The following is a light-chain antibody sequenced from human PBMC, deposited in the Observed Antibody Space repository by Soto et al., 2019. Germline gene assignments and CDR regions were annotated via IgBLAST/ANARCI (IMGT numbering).Light chain of an antibody. J-gene: IGKJ1*01. CDR2: AAS. V-gene: IGKV1-39*01. CDR1: QSISSH. CDR3: QQRYITPWT. Sequence: DIKMTQSPSSLSASVGDRVSITCRASQSISSHLNWYQQKPGKAPKLLIYAASSLHSGVPSRFSGLGSGTDFSLTIISLQPEDFATYYCQQRYITPWTFGQGTKVEIE.